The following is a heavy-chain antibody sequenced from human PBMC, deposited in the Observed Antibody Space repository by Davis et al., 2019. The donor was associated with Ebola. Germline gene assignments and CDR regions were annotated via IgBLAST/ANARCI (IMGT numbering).Heavy chain of an antibody. V-gene: IGHV3-7*01. J-gene: IGHJ4*02. CDR1: GFTFSSYW. CDR2: IKQDGSEK. Sequence: GGSLRLSCAASGFTFSSYWMSWVRQAPGKGLEWVANIKQDGSEKYYVDSVKGRFTISRDNSKNTLYLQMNSLRAEDTAVYYCARVGRYGGSGWSDYWGQGTLVTVSS. D-gene: IGHD6-19*01. CDR3: ARVGRYGGSGWSDY.